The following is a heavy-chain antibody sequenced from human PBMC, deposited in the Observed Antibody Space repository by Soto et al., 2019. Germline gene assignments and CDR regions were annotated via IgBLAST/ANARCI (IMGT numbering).Heavy chain of an antibody. CDR2: IWYDGSNK. CDR1: GFTFRSYG. D-gene: IGHD3-10*01. V-gene: IGHV3-33*01. CDR3: ARDGEVLGSLCCFDY. Sequence: QVQLVESGGGVVQPGRSLRLSCTASGFTFRSYGMHWVRQAPGKGLEWVAVIWYDGSNKYYADSVKGRFTISRDNSKNTLYLQMNSLSARDTDMYVCARDGEVLGSLCCFDYWGQGTLVAVSS. J-gene: IGHJ4*02.